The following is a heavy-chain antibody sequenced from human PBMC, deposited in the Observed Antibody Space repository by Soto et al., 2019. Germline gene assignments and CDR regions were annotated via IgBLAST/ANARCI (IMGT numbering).Heavy chain of an antibody. CDR3: AHRGYGNYPRDNWFDP. J-gene: IGHJ5*02. CDR1: GFSLTTAGAG. CDR2: TYWNDDT. Sequence: QITLKESGPTLVKPTQTLTLTCTFSGFSLTTAGAGVCWIRQPPGKALEWLALTYWNDDTRYNPSLKSRLTITKDTSKNQVVLTLTNMDPVDTATFYCAHRGYGNYPRDNWFDPWGQGILVIVSS. D-gene: IGHD4-17*01. V-gene: IGHV2-5*01.